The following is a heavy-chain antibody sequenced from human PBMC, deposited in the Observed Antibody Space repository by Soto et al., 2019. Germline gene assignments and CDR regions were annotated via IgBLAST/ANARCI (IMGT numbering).Heavy chain of an antibody. J-gene: IGHJ6*02. D-gene: IGHD1-26*01. CDR1: GGTFSSYA. V-gene: IGHV1-69*01. CDR3: ARGEDSGSAFYYGMDV. Sequence: QVQLVQSGAEVKKPGSSVKVSCKASGGTFSSYAISWVRQAPGQGLEWMGGIIPIFGTANYAQKFQGRVTITADESTSTAYMELSSLRSEDTAVYYCARGEDSGSAFYYGMDVWGQGPTVTVSS. CDR2: IIPIFGTA.